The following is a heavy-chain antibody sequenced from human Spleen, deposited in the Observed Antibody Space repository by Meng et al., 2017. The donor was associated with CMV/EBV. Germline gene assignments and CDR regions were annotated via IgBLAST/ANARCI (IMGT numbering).Heavy chain of an antibody. J-gene: IGHJ4*02. CDR1: GFTFSSYG. V-gene: IGHV3-30*02. CDR2: IRYDGSNK. CDR3: AKDNSRLGITYFDY. D-gene: IGHD7-27*01. Sequence: GGSLRLSCAASGFTFSSYGMHWVRQAPGKGLEWVAFIRYDGSNKYYADSVKGRFTISRDNSKSTLYLQMNSLRAEDTAVYYCAKDNSRLGITYFDYWGQGTLVTVSS.